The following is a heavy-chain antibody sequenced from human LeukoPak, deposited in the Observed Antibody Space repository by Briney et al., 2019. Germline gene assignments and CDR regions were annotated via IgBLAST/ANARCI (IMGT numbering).Heavy chain of an antibody. CDR2: ISYDGSNK. CDR3: AKGGFMITFGGVIVD. V-gene: IGHV3-30*18. D-gene: IGHD3-16*02. CDR1: GFIFSSYG. Sequence: GGSLRLSCAASGFIFSSYGMHWVRQAPGKGLEWVAVISYDGSNKYYADSVKGRFTISRDNSKNTLYLQMSSLRAEDTAVYYCAKGGFMITFGGVIVDWGQGTLVTVSS. J-gene: IGHJ4*02.